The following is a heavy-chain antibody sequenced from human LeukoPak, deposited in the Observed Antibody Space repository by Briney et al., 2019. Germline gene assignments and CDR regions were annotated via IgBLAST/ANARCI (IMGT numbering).Heavy chain of an antibody. CDR1: GFTFSGYW. J-gene: IGHJ6*03. CDR3: AKSGGKYYYDSSGTYYYYMDV. Sequence: GGSLRLSCAGSGFTFSGYWMHWVRQAPGKGLVWVSRVDNDGINTIYADSVKGRFTISRDNAKNTLYLHMSSLRAEDTAVYYCAKSGGKYYYDSSGTYYYYMDVWGKGTTVTVSS. V-gene: IGHV3-74*01. D-gene: IGHD3-22*01. CDR2: VDNDGINT.